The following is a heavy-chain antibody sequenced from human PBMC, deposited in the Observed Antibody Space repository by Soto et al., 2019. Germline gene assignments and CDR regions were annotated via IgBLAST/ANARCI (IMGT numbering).Heavy chain of an antibody. CDR2: IYYSGST. J-gene: IGHJ4*01. V-gene: IGHV4-39*01. CDR3: ARNYDRNGYYYTYYFDY. D-gene: IGHD3-22*01. CDR1: GGSISSNNYY. Sequence: SETLSLTCTVSGGSISSNNYYWGWIRQPPGKGLEWIGSIYYSGSTYYNPSLKSRLTISLDTPKNQFSLKLNSVTAADTAVYFCARNYDRNGYYYTYYFDYWGQGTALTVSA.